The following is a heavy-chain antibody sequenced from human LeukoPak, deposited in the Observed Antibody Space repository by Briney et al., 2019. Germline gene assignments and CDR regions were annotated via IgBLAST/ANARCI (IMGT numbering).Heavy chain of an antibody. CDR1: GYTFISSD. CDR2: MNPNSGNT. V-gene: IGHV1-8*01. D-gene: IGHD1-1*01. J-gene: IGHJ6*02. CDR3: TRKYNMDV. Sequence: ASVKVSCKASGYTFISSDINWVRQATGQGLEWMGWMNPNSGNTGFAQKFQGRVTMTRNTSISTVYMELRSLRSEDTAVYYCTRKYNMDVWGQGTTVTVSS.